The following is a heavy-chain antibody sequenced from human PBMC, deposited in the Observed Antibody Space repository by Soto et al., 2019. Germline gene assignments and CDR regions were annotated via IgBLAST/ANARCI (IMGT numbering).Heavy chain of an antibody. CDR3: AKGKTSGWYHFDY. D-gene: IGHD6-19*01. J-gene: IGHJ4*02. CDR2: ISASGRDI. V-gene: IGHV3-23*01. Sequence: GGSLRLSCGASGFTFSNFAMSWVRQAPGRGLEWVSGISASGRDIHYADSVKDRFTVSRDNSKNTLYLQMNSLRAEDTAIYYSAKGKTSGWYHFDYWGQGALVTVSS. CDR1: GFTFSNFA.